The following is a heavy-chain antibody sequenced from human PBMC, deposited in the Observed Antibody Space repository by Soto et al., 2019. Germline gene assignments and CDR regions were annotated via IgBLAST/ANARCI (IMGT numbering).Heavy chain of an antibody. CDR1: GGSISSSSYY. J-gene: IGHJ5*02. Sequence: SETLSLTCTVSGGSISSSSYYWGWIRQPPGKGLEWIGSIYYSGSTYYNPSLKSRVTISVDTSKNQFSLKLSSVTAADTAVYYCASDIVVVPDAPGWCDPWGQGTLVTVS. V-gene: IGHV4-39*01. CDR2: IYYSGST. CDR3: ASDIVVVPDAPGWCDP. D-gene: IGHD2-2*01.